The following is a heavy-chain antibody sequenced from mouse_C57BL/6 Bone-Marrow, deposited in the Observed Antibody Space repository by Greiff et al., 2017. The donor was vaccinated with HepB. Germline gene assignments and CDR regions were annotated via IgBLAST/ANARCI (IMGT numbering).Heavy chain of an antibody. J-gene: IGHJ4*01. CDR3: ARKRVITTGDAMDY. CDR1: GFSLSTFGMG. V-gene: IGHV8-8*01. CDR2: IWWDDDK. Sequence: QVQLKESGPGILQPSQTLSLTCSFSGFSLSTFGMGVGWLRQPSGKGLEWLAHIWWDDDKYYNPALKSRLTISKDTSKNQVFLQIANVDTAETATYYCARKRVITTGDAMDYWGQGTSVTVSS. D-gene: IGHD1-1*01.